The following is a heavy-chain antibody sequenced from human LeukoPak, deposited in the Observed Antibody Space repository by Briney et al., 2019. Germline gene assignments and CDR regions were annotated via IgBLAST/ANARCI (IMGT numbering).Heavy chain of an antibody. D-gene: IGHD2-2*02. CDR1: GYTFTSYD. Sequence: ASVKVSCKASGYTFTSYDINWVRQATGQGLEWMGRMNPNSGNTGYAQKFQGRVTMTRNTSTSTAYMELSSLRSEDTAVYYCARLPAAIIGYYYYMDVWGKGTTVTVSS. J-gene: IGHJ6*03. CDR2: MNPNSGNT. CDR3: ARLPAAIIGYYYYMDV. V-gene: IGHV1-8*01.